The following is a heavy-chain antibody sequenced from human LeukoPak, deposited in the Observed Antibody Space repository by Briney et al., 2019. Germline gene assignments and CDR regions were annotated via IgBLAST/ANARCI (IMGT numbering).Heavy chain of an antibody. D-gene: IGHD3-22*01. Sequence: ASVKVSCKASGYTFTGYYMHWVRQAPGQGLEWMGWINPNSGGTNYAQKFQGWVTMTRDTSISTAYMELSRLRSDDTAVYYCARDATMRDYDSSGGFDYWGQGTLVTVSS. CDR1: GYTFTGYY. J-gene: IGHJ4*02. CDR3: ARDATMRDYDSSGGFDY. V-gene: IGHV1-2*04. CDR2: INPNSGGT.